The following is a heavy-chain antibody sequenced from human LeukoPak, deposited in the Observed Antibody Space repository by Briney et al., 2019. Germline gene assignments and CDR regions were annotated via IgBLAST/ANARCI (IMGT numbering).Heavy chain of an antibody. CDR2: INHSGST. J-gene: IGHJ4*02. D-gene: IGHD6-6*01. CDR1: GGSFSGYY. Sequence: SETLSLTCAVYGGSFSGYYWSWIRQPPGKGLEWIGEINHSGSTNYNPSLKSRVTISVDTSKNQFSLRLSSVTAADTAVYYCARSPPYSIAARPGGYYFDYWGQGTLVTVSS. CDR3: ARSPPYSIAARPGGYYFDY. V-gene: IGHV4-34*01.